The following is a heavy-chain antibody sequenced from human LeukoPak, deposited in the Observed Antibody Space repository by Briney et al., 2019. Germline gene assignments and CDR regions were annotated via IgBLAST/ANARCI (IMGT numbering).Heavy chain of an antibody. Sequence: SVKVSCKASGGTFSSYAISWVRQAPGQGLEWMGGIIPIFGTANYAQKFQGRVTITADKSTSTAYMELSSLRSEDTAVYYCAAGYDSSGYYWDYFDYWGQGTLVTVSS. CDR1: GGTFSSYA. V-gene: IGHV1-69*06. CDR2: IIPIFGTA. CDR3: AAGYDSSGYYWDYFDY. J-gene: IGHJ4*02. D-gene: IGHD3-22*01.